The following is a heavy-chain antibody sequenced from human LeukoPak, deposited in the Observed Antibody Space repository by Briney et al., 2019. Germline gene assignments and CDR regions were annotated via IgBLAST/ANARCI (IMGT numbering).Heavy chain of an antibody. CDR1: GFTFSSYV. Sequence: GGSLRLSCAASGFTFSSYVMHWVRQAPGKGLEWVATISDDGGDTYYADSVKGRFTISRDNSKNTMDLQMNSLRADDTAVFYCARARGSRGGFTDYVGWGSDYWGQGALVTVSS. D-gene: IGHD3-16*01. CDR3: ARARGSRGGFTDYVGWGSDY. J-gene: IGHJ4*02. V-gene: IGHV3-30*03. CDR2: ISDDGGDT.